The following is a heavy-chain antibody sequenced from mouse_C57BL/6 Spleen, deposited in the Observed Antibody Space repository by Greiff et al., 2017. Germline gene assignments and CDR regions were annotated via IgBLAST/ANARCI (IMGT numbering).Heavy chain of an antibody. Sequence: QVQLKQSGAELVSPGASVTLSCKASGYTFTDYEMHWVKQTPVHGLEWIGAIDPETGGTAYNQKFKGKAILTADKSSSTAYMELRSLTSEDSAVYYCTREMSGFAYWGQGTLVTVSA. V-gene: IGHV1-15*01. CDR1: GYTFTDYE. J-gene: IGHJ3*01. CDR3: TREMSGFAY. CDR2: IDPETGGT.